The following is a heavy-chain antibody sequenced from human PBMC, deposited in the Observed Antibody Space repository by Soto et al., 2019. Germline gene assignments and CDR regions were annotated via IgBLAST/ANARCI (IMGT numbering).Heavy chain of an antibody. Sequence: SETLSLTCTVSGGSISSYYWSWIRQPPGKGLEWIGYIYYSGSTNYSPSLKSRVTISVDTSKNQFSLKLSSETAADTAVYYCARALSVAGTSDWGQGTLVTVSS. CDR3: ARALSVAGTSD. D-gene: IGHD6-19*01. V-gene: IGHV4-59*01. CDR2: IYYSGST. J-gene: IGHJ4*02. CDR1: GGSISSYY.